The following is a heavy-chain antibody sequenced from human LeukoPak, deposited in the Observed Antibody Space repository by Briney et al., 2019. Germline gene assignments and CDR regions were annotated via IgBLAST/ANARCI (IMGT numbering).Heavy chain of an antibody. CDR2: INSDGSST. Sequence: PGGSLRLSCAASGFTFSSYWMHWVRQAPGKGLVWVSRINSDGSSTSYADSVKGRFTISRDNAKNTLYLQMNSLRAEDTAVYYCARDRQVLRFLEWLFCFDYWGQGTLVTVSS. D-gene: IGHD3-3*01. CDR3: ARDRQVLRFLEWLFCFDY. J-gene: IGHJ4*02. V-gene: IGHV3-74*01. CDR1: GFTFSSYW.